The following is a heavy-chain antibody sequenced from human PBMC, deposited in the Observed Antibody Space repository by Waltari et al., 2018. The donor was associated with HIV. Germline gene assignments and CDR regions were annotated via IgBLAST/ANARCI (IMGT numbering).Heavy chain of an antibody. J-gene: IGHJ3*01. CDR3: ASYPPYRPSV. CDR2: IYSGGST. CDR1: GFTVSSNY. V-gene: IGHV3-66*02. D-gene: IGHD2-2*02. Sequence: EVHLVGSGGGLVLPGGSLRLSCAVSGFTVSSNYMGWVRQAPGKGLVWVSVIYSGGSTNYADSVKGRFTISRDNSKNTLYLQMNSLRPEDTAVYYCASYPPYRPSVWGQGTMVTVSS.